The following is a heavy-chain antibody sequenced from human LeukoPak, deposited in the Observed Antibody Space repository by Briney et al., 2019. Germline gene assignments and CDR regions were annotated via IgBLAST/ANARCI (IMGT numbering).Heavy chain of an antibody. J-gene: IGHJ4*02. CDR3: ARERNLSYFDY. CDR1: GFTFSSYA. Sequence: GGSLRLSCAASGFTFSSYAMHWVRQAPGKGLEWVAVISYDGSNKYYADPVKGRFTISRDNSKNTLYLQMNSLRAEDTAVYYCARERNLSYFDYWGQGTLVTVSS. CDR2: ISYDGSNK. V-gene: IGHV3-30*04.